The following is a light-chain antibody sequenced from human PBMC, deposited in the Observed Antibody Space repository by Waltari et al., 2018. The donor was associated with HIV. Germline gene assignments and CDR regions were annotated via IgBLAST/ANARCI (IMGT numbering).Light chain of an antibody. CDR3: GTWDPRLSAGV. CDR1: RSTIGNDY. Sequence: SVLTQPPSVSAAPGQKVTIPSSGCRSTIGNDYVSSYQHVPGAAPRLLIYDNNKRPSGIPDRFSGSKSGASATLDITGLQTGDEADYYCGTWDPRLSAGVFGGGTKLTVL. J-gene: IGLJ3*02. CDR2: DNN. V-gene: IGLV1-51*01.